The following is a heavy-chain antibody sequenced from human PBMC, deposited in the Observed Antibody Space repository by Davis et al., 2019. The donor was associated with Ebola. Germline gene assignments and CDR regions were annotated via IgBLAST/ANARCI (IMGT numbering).Heavy chain of an antibody. Sequence: SETLSLTCTVSGGSISSGGYYWTWICQHPGKGLEWIGYISYSGNTYYNPSLKSRVTISVDTSENHFSLKLSSVTAADTAVYYCATGAYYGSGYYFDYWGQGTLVTVSS. J-gene: IGHJ4*02. CDR2: ISYSGNT. V-gene: IGHV4-30-4*08. CDR1: GGSISSGGYY. D-gene: IGHD3-10*01. CDR3: ATGAYYGSGYYFDY.